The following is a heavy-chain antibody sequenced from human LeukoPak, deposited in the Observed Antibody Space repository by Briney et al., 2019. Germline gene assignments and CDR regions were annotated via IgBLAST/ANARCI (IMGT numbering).Heavy chain of an antibody. D-gene: IGHD6-25*01. CDR1: GYTFTSYA. CDR2: INAGNGNT. J-gene: IGHJ6*02. Sequence: ASVKVSCKASGYTFTSYAMHWVRQAPGQRLEWMGWINAGNGNTKYSQKFQGRVTITRDTSTSTAYMELRSLRSDDTAVYYCARDSGYYGMDVWGQGTTVTVSS. V-gene: IGHV1-3*01. CDR3: ARDSGYYGMDV.